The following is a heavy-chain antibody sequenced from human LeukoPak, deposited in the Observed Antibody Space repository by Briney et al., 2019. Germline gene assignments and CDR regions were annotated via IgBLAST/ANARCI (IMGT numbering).Heavy chain of an antibody. CDR3: ARDGLLLGCGDPGVIGWFDP. CDR2: INWNGGST. J-gene: IGHJ5*02. D-gene: IGHD3-10*01. CDR1: GFTFDDYG. V-gene: IGHV3-20*01. Sequence: GGSLRLSCAASGFTFDDYGMSWVRQAPGKGLEWVSGINWNGGSTGYADSVKGRFTISRDNAKNYLYLQMNSLRAEDTALYDCARDGLLLGCGDPGVIGWFDPWGQGTLVTVSS.